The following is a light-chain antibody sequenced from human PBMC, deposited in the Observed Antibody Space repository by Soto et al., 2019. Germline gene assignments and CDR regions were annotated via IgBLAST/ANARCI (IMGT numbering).Light chain of an antibody. J-gene: IGKJ1*01. Sequence: EIVMTQSPATLSVSPGERATLSCRASQSVSNSLAWYHXKPGHXXXXFMYSASTRATGIPARFGGSGSGTEFTLTISSLQSADFAVYFCQQYNNWARTFGQGTKV. CDR3: QQYNNWART. V-gene: IGKV3-15*01. CDR2: SAS. CDR1: QSVSNS.